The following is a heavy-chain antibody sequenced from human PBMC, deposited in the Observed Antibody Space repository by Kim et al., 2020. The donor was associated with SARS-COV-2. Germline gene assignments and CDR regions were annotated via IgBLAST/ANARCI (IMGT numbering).Heavy chain of an antibody. Sequence: YDADSVKGRFTISRDNSKNTLYLQMNSLRAEDTAVYYCARDRVFGDAFDIWGQGTMVTVSS. D-gene: IGHD2-8*01. V-gene: IGHV3-53*01. J-gene: IGHJ3*02. CDR3: ARDRVFGDAFDI.